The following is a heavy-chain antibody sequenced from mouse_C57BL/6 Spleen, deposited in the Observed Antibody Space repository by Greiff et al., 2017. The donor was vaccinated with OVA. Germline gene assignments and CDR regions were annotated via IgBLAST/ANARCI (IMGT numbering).Heavy chain of an antibody. V-gene: IGHV1-47*01. Sequence: QVQLKQSGAELVKPGASVKMSCKASGYTFTTYPIEWMKQNPGKSLEWIGNFHPYNDDTKYNEKFKGKATLTVEKSSSTVYLELSRLTSDDSAVYYCATYSNYIYAMDYWGQGTSVTVSS. CDR3: ATYSNYIYAMDY. CDR2: FHPYNDDT. D-gene: IGHD2-5*01. CDR1: GYTFTTYP. J-gene: IGHJ4*01.